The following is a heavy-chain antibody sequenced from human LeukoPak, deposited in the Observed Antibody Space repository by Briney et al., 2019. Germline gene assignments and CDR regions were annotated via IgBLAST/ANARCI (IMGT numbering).Heavy chain of an antibody. Sequence: SETLSLTCTVSGGSVSSGTYYWGWIRQPPGTGLEWIGYIYYSGSTSYNPSLKSRVTISVDTSKNQFSLKLSSVTAADTAVYYCARSPGIAAAGFDYWGQGTLVTVSS. J-gene: IGHJ4*02. D-gene: IGHD6-13*01. CDR2: IYYSGST. CDR1: GGSVSSGTYY. CDR3: ARSPGIAAAGFDY. V-gene: IGHV4-61*01.